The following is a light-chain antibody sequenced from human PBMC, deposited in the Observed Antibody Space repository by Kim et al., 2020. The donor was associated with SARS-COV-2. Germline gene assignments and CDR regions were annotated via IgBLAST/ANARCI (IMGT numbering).Light chain of an antibody. V-gene: IGKV3-15*01. CDR1: QSVSSH. CDR3: QQYNDCPLT. CDR2: YAS. Sequence: VSQGDGVTLPCRASQSVSSHLAWYRQKPGKAPRLLIYYASTWDTGVPPRFSGSGSGTEFTLTISSLQSEDFAPYYCQQYNDCPLTFGEGTKVDIK. J-gene: IGKJ4*01.